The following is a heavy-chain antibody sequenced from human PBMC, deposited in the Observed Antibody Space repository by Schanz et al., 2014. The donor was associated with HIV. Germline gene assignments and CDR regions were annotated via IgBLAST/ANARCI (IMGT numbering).Heavy chain of an antibody. Sequence: QVQLVQSGAEVKKPGASVKVSCKASGYTFSNYDINWVRQATGQGLEWMGWMNANSGNTVYAQKLQGRVTMTRNTSISTAYMELSSLTSEDTAVYYCARGRRDVSMIILYWFDPWGQGTLVTVSS. CDR1: GYTFSNYD. D-gene: IGHD3-22*01. V-gene: IGHV1-8*01. J-gene: IGHJ5*02. CDR3: ARGRRDVSMIILYWFDP. CDR2: MNANSGNT.